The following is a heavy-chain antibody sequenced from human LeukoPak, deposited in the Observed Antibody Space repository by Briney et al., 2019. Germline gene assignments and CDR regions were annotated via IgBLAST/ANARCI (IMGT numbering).Heavy chain of an antibody. J-gene: IGHJ4*02. CDR1: GFTFSSYW. Sequence: PGGSLRLSCAASGFTFSSYWMHWVRQAPGKGLVWVSRICNDGSSTSYAYAVKGRFTFSRDNAKNTLYLQMNSLRAEDTAVYYCAREGVPGALDYWGQGSLVTVSS. V-gene: IGHV3-74*01. CDR3: AREGVPGALDY. CDR2: ICNDGSST. D-gene: IGHD4/OR15-4a*01.